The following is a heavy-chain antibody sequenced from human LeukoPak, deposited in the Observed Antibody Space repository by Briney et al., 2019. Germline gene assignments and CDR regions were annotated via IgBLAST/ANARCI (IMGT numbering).Heavy chain of an antibody. CDR3: ARQGGATPGY. CDR2: IDPSDSYT. D-gene: IGHD1-26*01. V-gene: IGHV5-10-1*01. Sequence: GESLKISCKGSGYSFTSYWISWVRQMPGKGLEWMGRIDPSDSYTDYSPSFEGHVTISADRSTNTAYLQWSSLKASDTAMYYCARQGGATPGYWGQGTLVTVSS. J-gene: IGHJ4*02. CDR1: GYSFTSYW.